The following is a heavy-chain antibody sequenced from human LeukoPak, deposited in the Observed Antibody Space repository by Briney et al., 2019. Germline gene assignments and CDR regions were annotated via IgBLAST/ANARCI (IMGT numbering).Heavy chain of an antibody. CDR3: AKDNYYDSSGYLNH. J-gene: IGHJ3*01. CDR2: IRYDESNK. D-gene: IGHD3-22*01. V-gene: IGHV3-30*02. CDR1: GFTFNSYA. Sequence: GGSLRLSCAASGFTFNSYAMNWVRQAPGKGLEWVAFIRYDESNKYYADSVKGRFTISRDNSKNTLYLQMNSLRAEDTALYYCAKDNYYDSSGYLNHWGQGTMVTVSS.